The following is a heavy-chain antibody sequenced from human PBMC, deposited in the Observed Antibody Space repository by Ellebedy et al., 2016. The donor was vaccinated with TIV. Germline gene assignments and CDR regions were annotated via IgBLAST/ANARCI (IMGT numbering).Heavy chain of an antibody. CDR3: ARLTVVRQYYYCMDV. V-gene: IGHV5-51*01. J-gene: IGHJ6*02. Sequence: GESLKISCTGSGYSFTSYWIGWVRQMPGKGLEGMGIIYPGDSDTRYSPSFQGQVTISADKSISTAYLQWSSLKASDSAMYYYARLTVVRQYYYCMDVWGQGTTVTVSS. CDR2: IYPGDSDT. D-gene: IGHD4-23*01. CDR1: GYSFTSYW.